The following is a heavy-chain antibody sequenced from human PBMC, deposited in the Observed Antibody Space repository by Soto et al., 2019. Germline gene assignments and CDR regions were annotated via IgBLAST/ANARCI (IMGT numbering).Heavy chain of an antibody. CDR1: GGSFSCYY. Sequence: SETLSLTCAVYGGSFSCYYWSWIRQPPGKGLEWIGEINHSGSTNYNPSLKSRVTISVDTSKNQFSLKLSSVTAADTAVYYCARGLEWQWLVQDYYYGMDVWGQGTTVTVSS. CDR3: ARGLEWQWLVQDYYYGMDV. CDR2: INHSGST. D-gene: IGHD6-19*01. V-gene: IGHV4-34*01. J-gene: IGHJ6*02.